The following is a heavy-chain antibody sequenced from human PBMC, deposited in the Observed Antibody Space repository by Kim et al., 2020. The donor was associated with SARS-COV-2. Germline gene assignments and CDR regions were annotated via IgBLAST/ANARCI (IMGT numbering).Heavy chain of an antibody. J-gene: IGHJ6*02. Sequence: PSLKSRVTISVDTSKNQFSLKLSSVTAADTAVYYCARAQRIAARIHGMDVWGQGTTVTVSS. CDR3: ARAQRIAARIHGMDV. V-gene: IGHV4-39*01. D-gene: IGHD6-6*01.